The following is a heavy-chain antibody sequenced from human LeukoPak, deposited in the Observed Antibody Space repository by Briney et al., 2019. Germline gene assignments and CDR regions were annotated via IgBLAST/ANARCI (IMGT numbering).Heavy chain of an antibody. CDR3: ARDRVSLGSPYPGASDY. CDR1: GYTFTSYY. J-gene: IGHJ4*02. V-gene: IGHV1-46*01. Sequence: GASVKVSCKASGYTFTSYYIYWVRQAPGQGLEWLGIINPSGGSTTYAQKFQGRVTMTGDTSTSTVYMELSSLKSEDTAVYYCARDRVSLGSPYPGASDYWGQGTLVTVSS. D-gene: IGHD1-26*01. CDR2: INPSGGST.